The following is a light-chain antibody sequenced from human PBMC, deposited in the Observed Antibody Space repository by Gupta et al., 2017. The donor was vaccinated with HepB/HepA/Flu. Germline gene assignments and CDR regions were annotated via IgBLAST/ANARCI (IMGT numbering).Light chain of an antibody. CDR3: QEVSGSSWT. CDR2: RAS. J-gene: IGKJ1*01. Sequence: DIQMTQSPSTLSASVGDRVTITCRASQSISDWLAWYQQKPGKAPNLLIYRASTLEGGVPSRFSGSGSGTEFTLTISSLQPDDFATYYCQEVSGSSWTFGQGTKVEIK. CDR1: QSISDW. V-gene: IGKV1-5*03.